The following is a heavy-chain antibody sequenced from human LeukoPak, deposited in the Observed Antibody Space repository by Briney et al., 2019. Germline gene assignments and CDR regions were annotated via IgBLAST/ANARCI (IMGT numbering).Heavy chain of an antibody. Sequence: GGSLRLSCAASGFTFSSYWMHWVRQAPGKGPVWVSRINNDGSSTTHADSVKGRLTISRDNAKNTLYLQMNSLRAEETAVYYCARGGSSWNDAFDIWGQGTMVTVSS. V-gene: IGHV3-74*01. CDR1: GFTFSSYW. J-gene: IGHJ3*02. CDR3: ARGGSSWNDAFDI. D-gene: IGHD6-13*01. CDR2: INNDGSST.